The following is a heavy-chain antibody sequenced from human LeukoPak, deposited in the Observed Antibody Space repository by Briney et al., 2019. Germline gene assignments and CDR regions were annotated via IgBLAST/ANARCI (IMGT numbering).Heavy chain of an antibody. D-gene: IGHD1-26*01. Sequence: PGGSLRLPCAASGFTFGSYAMHWVRQAPGRGLEWVAGISYDGTNKYYADSVKGRFTISRDNSKNTLYLQMNILRAEDTAVYYCARDADAIPVVGATYTWGQGTLVTVSS. CDR1: GFTFGSYA. CDR2: ISYDGTNK. CDR3: ARDADAIPVVGATYT. V-gene: IGHV3-30*14. J-gene: IGHJ5*02.